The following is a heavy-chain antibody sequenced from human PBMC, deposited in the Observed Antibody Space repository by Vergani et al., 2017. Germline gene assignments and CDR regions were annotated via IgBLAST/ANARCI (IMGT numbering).Heavy chain of an antibody. Sequence: EVQLLESGGGLVQPGGSLRLSCAASGFTFSSYAMSWVRQAPGKGLEWVSVIYSGGSSTYYADSVKGRFTISRDNSKNTLYLQMNSLRAEDTAVYYCAKEERITIFAVVIPEEHWFDPWGQGTLVTVSS. D-gene: IGHD3-3*01. CDR1: GFTFSSYA. J-gene: IGHJ5*02. CDR2: IYSGGSST. V-gene: IGHV3-23*03. CDR3: AKEERITIFAVVIPEEHWFDP.